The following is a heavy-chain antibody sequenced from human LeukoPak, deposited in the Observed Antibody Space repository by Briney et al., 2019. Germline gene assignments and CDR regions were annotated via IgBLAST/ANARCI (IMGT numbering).Heavy chain of an antibody. D-gene: IGHD3-22*01. V-gene: IGHV4-59*01. CDR3: ARSSGYYAPLDY. CDR1: GGSISSYY. J-gene: IGHJ4*02. Sequence: SETLSLTCSVSGGSISSYYWSWIRQPPGKGLEWIGYIYYSGSTNYNPSLKSRVTISVDTSKNQFSLKLSSVTAADTAVYYCARSSGYYAPLDYWGQGTLVTVSS. CDR2: IYYSGST.